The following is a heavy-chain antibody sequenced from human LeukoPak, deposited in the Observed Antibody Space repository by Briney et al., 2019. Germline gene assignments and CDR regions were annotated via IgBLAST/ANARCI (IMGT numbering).Heavy chain of an antibody. Sequence: SVKVSCKASGYTFTGYYMHWVRQAPGQGLEWMGGIIPIFGTANYAQKFQGRVTITADKSTSTAYMELSSLRSEDTAVYYCARDQGRDPAYYYYYMDVWGKGTTVTISS. CDR3: ARDQGRDPAYYYYYMDV. V-gene: IGHV1-69*06. J-gene: IGHJ6*03. CDR2: IIPIFGTA. CDR1: GYTFTGYY.